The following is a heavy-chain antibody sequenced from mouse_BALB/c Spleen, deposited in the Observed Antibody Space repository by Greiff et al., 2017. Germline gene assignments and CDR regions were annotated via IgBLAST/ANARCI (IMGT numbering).Heavy chain of an antibody. CDR3: ARSTMITKTGYFDY. V-gene: IGHV2-9*02. CDR2: IWAGGST. J-gene: IGHJ2*01. CDR1: GFSLTSYG. Sequence: VKLEESGPGLVAPSQSLSITCTVSGFSLTSYGVHWVRQPPGKGLEWLGVIWAGGSTNYNSALMSRLSISKDNSKSQVFLKMNSLQTDDTAMYYCARSTMITKTGYFDYWGQGTTLTVSS. D-gene: IGHD2-4*01.